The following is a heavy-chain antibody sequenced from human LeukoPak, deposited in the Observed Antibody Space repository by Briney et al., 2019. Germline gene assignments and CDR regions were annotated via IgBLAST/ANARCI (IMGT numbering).Heavy chain of an antibody. CDR2: IDYSGSY. D-gene: IGHD6-19*01. Sequence: PSETLSLTCTAAGGSISSSSYFWGWIRQPPGKGLEWIGSIDYSGSYYYTPSLKSRVTISVDTSKNQFSMKMGSVTAADTAVYYCAREIDSSEDWFDPWGQGTLVTVSS. J-gene: IGHJ5*02. CDR3: AREIDSSEDWFDP. V-gene: IGHV4-39*01. CDR1: GGSISSSSYF.